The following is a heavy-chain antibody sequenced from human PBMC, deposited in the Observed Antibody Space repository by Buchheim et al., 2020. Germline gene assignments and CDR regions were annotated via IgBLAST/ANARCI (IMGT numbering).Heavy chain of an antibody. CDR1: GFTFSSYG. J-gene: IGHJ4*02. D-gene: IGHD6-19*01. CDR3: ARDVVRIYSSGWYPGE. Sequence: VQLVESGGGAVQPGRSLRLSCAASGFTFSSYGMHWVRQAPGKGLEWVAGIWHDGSNKYYADSVKGRFTISRDNSKNTLYLHMNSREAEDTAVYYCARDVVRIYSSGWYPGEWGQGTL. V-gene: IGHV3-33*01. CDR2: IWHDGSNK.